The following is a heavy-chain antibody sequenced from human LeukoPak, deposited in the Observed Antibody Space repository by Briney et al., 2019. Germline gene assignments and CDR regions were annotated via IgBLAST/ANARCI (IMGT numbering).Heavy chain of an antibody. Sequence: GASVKVSCKASGYTFTGYYMHWVRQAPGQGLEWMGWINPNSGGTNYAQKFQGRVTMTRDTSISTAYMELSRLRSDDTAVYYCARVYYDSSGYLLPDYYYYCMDVWGKGTTVTVSS. CDR1: GYTFTGYY. J-gene: IGHJ6*03. CDR3: ARVYYDSSGYLLPDYYYYCMDV. CDR2: INPNSGGT. V-gene: IGHV1-2*02. D-gene: IGHD3-22*01.